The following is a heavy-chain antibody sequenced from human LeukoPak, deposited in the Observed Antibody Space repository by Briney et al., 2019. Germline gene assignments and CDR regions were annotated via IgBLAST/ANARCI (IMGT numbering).Heavy chain of an antibody. J-gene: IGHJ3*02. CDR1: GYTFTGYF. Sequence: ASVKVSCKASGYTFTGYFIHWVRQAPGQGLEWMGRINPNSGGTDYAQKFQGRVTMTRDTFISTAYMELSSLRSDDTAVYYCARSYSGSHGAFDIWGQGTMVTASS. CDR3: ARSYSGSHGAFDI. CDR2: INPNSGGT. D-gene: IGHD1-26*01. V-gene: IGHV1-2*06.